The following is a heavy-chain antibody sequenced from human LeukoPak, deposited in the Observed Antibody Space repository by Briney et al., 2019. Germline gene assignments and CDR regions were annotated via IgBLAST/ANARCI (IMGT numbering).Heavy chain of an antibody. Sequence: PGGSLRLSCVASGFXFSRYSVNWVRQAPGKGLEWVAYIRTSSGGIYYADSVKGRFTISTDTAKNSLYLEMNNLRDGDTAVYYCARDDSWAFDYWGQGTLVTVSS. CDR2: IRTSSGGI. V-gene: IGHV3-48*02. CDR1: GFXFSRYS. D-gene: IGHD2-21*02. J-gene: IGHJ4*02. CDR3: ARDDSWAFDY.